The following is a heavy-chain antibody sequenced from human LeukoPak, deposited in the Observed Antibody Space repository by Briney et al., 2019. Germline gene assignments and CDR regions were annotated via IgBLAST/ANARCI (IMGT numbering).Heavy chain of an antibody. Sequence: SLSLTCAVSGFTISSYALHWVRQAPGKGLEWVSGISCNSSSIGYADSVKSRFTMSRDNAKNSLYLQMNSLRAEDMALYYSAKDSSATGGAFDIWGQGTMVTVSS. CDR2: ISCNSSSI. CDR1: GFTISSYA. J-gene: IGHJ3*02. CDR3: AKDSSATGGAFDI. D-gene: IGHD3-16*01. V-gene: IGHV3-9*03.